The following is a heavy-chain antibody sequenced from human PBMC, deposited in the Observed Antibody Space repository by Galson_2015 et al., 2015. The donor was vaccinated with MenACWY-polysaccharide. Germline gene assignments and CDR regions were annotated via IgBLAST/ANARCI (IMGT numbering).Heavy chain of an antibody. V-gene: IGHV1-2*02. Sequence: SCKASGYTFAGYYIHCVRQAPGQGLEWMGWINSNSGGTNYAQKFQGRVTITRDTSISTSYMELSRLRSDDTAVYYCVRPLGDTGDYWGRGTLVTVSS. CDR3: VRPLGDTGDY. CDR1: GYTFAGYY. J-gene: IGHJ4*02. CDR2: INSNSGGT. D-gene: IGHD1-14*01.